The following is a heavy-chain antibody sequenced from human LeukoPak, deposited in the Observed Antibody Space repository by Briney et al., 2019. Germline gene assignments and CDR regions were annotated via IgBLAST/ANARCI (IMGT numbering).Heavy chain of an antibody. Sequence: SETLSLTCAVYGGSFSGYYWSWIRQPPGKGLEWIGEINHSGSTNYNPSLKSRVTISVDTSKNQFSLKLSSVTAADTAVYYCARGRYWFDSSGYWGNRFDPWGQGTLVTVSS. D-gene: IGHD3-22*01. CDR1: GGSFSGYY. V-gene: IGHV4-34*01. J-gene: IGHJ5*02. CDR3: ARGRYWFDSSGYWGNRFDP. CDR2: INHSGST.